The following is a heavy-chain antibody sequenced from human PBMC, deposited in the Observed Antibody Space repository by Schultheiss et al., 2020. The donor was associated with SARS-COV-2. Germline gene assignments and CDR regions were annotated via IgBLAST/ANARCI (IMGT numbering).Heavy chain of an antibody. V-gene: IGHV4-59*11. D-gene: IGHD4-17*01. CDR3: ARDLGGDYDY. CDR2: IYYSGST. Sequence: SETLSLTCTVSGGSISSHYWSWIRQPPGKGLEWIGYIYYSGSTKYNPSLTSRVTISVDTSKNQFSLKLSSVTAADTAVYYCARDLGGDYDYWGQGTLVTVSS. CDR1: GGSISSHY. J-gene: IGHJ4*02.